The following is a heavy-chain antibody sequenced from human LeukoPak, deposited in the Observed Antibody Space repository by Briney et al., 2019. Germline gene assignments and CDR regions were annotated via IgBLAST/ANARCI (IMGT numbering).Heavy chain of an antibody. V-gene: IGHV1-2*02. Sequence: ASVKVSCKASGYTFTGYYMHWVRQAPGQGLEWMGWINPNRGGTNYAQKFQGRVTMTRDTSISTAHMELSRLRSDDTAVYYCATSLYCSSTNCYALYFQHWGQGTLVTVSS. J-gene: IGHJ1*01. CDR1: GYTFTGYY. CDR2: INPNRGGT. D-gene: IGHD2-2*01. CDR3: ATSLYCSSTNCYALYFQH.